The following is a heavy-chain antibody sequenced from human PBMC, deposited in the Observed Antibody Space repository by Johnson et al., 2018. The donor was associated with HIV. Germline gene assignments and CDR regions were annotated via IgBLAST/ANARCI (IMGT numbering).Heavy chain of an antibody. CDR2: ISYAGSNK. J-gene: IGHJ3*02. D-gene: IGHD6-13*01. Sequence: QVQLVESGGGVVQPGGSLRLSCAASGFTFSSYGMHWVRQAPGKGLEWVAVISYAGSNKYYADSVKGRFTISRDNSKNTLYLQMNSLRAEDTAVYYCAETPGIAAAGTGYAFDIWGQGTMVTVSS. CDR1: GFTFSSYG. V-gene: IGHV3-30*19. CDR3: AETPGIAAAGTGYAFDI.